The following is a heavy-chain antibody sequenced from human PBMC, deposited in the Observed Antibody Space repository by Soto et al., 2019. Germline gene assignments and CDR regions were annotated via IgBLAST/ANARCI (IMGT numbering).Heavy chain of an antibody. J-gene: IGHJ5*02. CDR2: INPHGGST. CDR1: RPTFRSYS. Sequence: ASLTLSWKTARPTFRSYSINWVREAPRQVFECLGVINPHGGSTAYAQKFKGRVTLTRDTSASTVYMEVSSLTSEDTAMYYCARSSGGNFGIIIEGTNWFAPWGQGILVTASS. CDR3: ARSSGGNFGIIIEGTNWFAP. V-gene: IGHV1-46*01. D-gene: IGHD1-26*01.